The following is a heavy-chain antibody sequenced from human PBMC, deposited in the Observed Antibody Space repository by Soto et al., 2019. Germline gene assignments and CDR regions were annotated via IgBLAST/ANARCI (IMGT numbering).Heavy chain of an antibody. V-gene: IGHV3-30*18. CDR2: IAYDGNEK. J-gene: IGHJ6*02. D-gene: IGHD1-26*01. CDR1: GFTFKTHA. Sequence: QVQLVESGGGVVQPGTSLRLSCAASGFTFKTHAMHWVRQAPGKGLEWMAVIAYDGNEKFYADSVKGRFTISRDNSKNVPYLQINTLRNDHTAVYYCGKDVGDYVPYYYGVDVWGQGTTVTVSS. CDR3: GKDVGDYVPYYYGVDV.